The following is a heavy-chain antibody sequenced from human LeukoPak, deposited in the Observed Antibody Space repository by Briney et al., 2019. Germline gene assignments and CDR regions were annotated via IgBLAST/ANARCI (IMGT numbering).Heavy chain of an antibody. J-gene: IGHJ3*02. CDR3: ASDEHYYDSSGHWLRRYAFDI. V-gene: IGHV4-39*07. Sequence: SETLSLTCTVSGGSISSSSYYWGWIRQPPGKGLEWIGSIYYSGSTYYNPSLKSRVTISVDTSKNQFSLELSSVIAADTAVYYCASDEHYYDSSGHWLRRYAFDIWGQGTMVTVSS. CDR1: GGSISSSSYY. D-gene: IGHD3-22*01. CDR2: IYYSGST.